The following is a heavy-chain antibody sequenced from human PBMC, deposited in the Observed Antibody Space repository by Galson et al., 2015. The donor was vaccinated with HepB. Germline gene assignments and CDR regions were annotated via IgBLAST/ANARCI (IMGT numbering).Heavy chain of an antibody. CDR2: IYYSGGT. CDR3: ARQRYYDRSGYYFDT. V-gene: IGHV4-59*08. Sequence: ETLSLTCTVSSGSITGSITGYYWSWIRQSPVKGLEWIGYIYYSGGTNYNPSLQSRVTISIDTSRNQFSLKLSSVTAADTAVYYCARQRYYDRSGYYFDTWGQGTLVTVSS. J-gene: IGHJ4*02. D-gene: IGHD3-22*01. CDR1: SGSITGSITGYY.